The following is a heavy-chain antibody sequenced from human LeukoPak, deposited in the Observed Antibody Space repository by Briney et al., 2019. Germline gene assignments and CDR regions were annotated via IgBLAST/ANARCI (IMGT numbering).Heavy chain of an antibody. J-gene: IGHJ4*02. D-gene: IGHD3-10*01. Sequence: GGSLRLSCAASGFTFDDYAMHWFRQAPGKGLERVSGITWSSDSIVYADSVKGRFTISRDNAKNSLYLQVNSLRAEDTALYYCAKDTTSMLRGLPNYWGQGTLVTVSS. CDR1: GFTFDDYA. V-gene: IGHV3-9*01. CDR3: AKDTTSMLRGLPNY. CDR2: ITWSSDSI.